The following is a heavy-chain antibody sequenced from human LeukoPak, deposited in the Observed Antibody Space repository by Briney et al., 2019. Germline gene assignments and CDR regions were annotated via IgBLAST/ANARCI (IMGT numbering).Heavy chain of an antibody. V-gene: IGHV1-3*01. CDR3: ARAPTYYDILTGP. J-gene: IGHJ4*02. Sequence: ASAKVSCKASGYTLTSYAMHWVRQAPGQRREWMGWINAGNGNTKYSQKFQGRVTITRDTSASTAYMELSSLRSEDTAVYYCARAPTYYDILTGPWGQGTLVTVSS. CDR2: INAGNGNT. CDR1: GYTLTSYA. D-gene: IGHD3-9*01.